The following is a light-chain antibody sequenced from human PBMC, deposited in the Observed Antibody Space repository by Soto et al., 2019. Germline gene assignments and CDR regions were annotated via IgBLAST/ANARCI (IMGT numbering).Light chain of an antibody. V-gene: IGKV1-9*01. Sequence: IQLTQSPSSLSASVGDRVTITCRASQGISSYLAWYQQKPGKAPKLLIYAASTLQSGVPSTFSGSGSETDFTLTISSLQADGFATYYWHQLNSYPFTFGPGTKVYIK. CDR1: QGISSY. CDR2: AAS. CDR3: HQLNSYPFT. J-gene: IGKJ3*01.